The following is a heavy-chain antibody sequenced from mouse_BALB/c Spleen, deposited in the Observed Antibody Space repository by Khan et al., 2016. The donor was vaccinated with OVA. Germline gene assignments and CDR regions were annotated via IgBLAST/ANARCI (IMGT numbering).Heavy chain of an antibody. Sequence: EVELVESGGGLVKPGGSLKLSCVASGITFSRYSMSWVRQTPEKRLEWVASISSGGSYTYYPDSVKGRFTLSRDNAENTLYLQMSSLRSEDTAIYYCARHEDYYGSRPYFDYWGQSTTLTVSS. D-gene: IGHD1-1*01. CDR3: ARHEDYYGSRPYFDY. CDR2: ISSGGSYT. J-gene: IGHJ2*01. CDR1: GITFSRYS. V-gene: IGHV5-9-3*01.